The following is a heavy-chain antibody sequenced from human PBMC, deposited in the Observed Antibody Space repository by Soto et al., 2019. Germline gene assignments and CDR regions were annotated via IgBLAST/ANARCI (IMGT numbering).Heavy chain of an antibody. CDR1: GYTFTSYA. CDR2: INAGNGNT. J-gene: IGHJ6*02. V-gene: IGHV1-3*01. CDR3: ARDPYHVLMVNAPNLYGMDV. D-gene: IGHD2-8*01. Sequence: ASVKVSCKASGYTFTSYAMHWVRQAPGQRLEWMGWINAGNGNTKYSQKFQGRVTITRDTSASTAYMELSSLRSDDTVVYYCARDPYHVLMVNAPNLYGMDVWGQGTTVTVSS.